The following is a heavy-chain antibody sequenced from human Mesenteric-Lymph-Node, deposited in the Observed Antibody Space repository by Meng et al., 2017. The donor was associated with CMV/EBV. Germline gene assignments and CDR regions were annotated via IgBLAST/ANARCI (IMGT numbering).Heavy chain of an antibody. V-gene: IGHV4-31*02. Sequence: LSRGGYYWRWILQHPGQGLAWIGSIYYSGSTYYNPSLKSRVTISVDTSKNQFSLKLSSVTAADTAVYYCARTRGYYYDSSGYQIDYWGQGTLVTVSS. CDR2: IYYSGST. CDR3: ARTRGYYYDSSGYQIDY. J-gene: IGHJ4*02. D-gene: IGHD3-22*01. CDR1: LSRGGYY.